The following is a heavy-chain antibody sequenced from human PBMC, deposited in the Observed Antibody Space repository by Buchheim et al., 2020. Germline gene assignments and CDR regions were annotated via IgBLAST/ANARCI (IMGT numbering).Heavy chain of an antibody. CDR3: ARVITMVRGSYGMDV. V-gene: IGHV3-74*01. CDR2: INGDGSTT. Sequence: EVQLVESGGGLVQPGGSLRLSCAASGFTFSSYWMHWVRQPPGKGLVWVSRINGDGSTTSYADSVKGRFTISRDSAKNTLYLQMNRLRAEDTAVYYCARVITMVRGSYGMDVWGQGTT. J-gene: IGHJ6*02. D-gene: IGHD3-10*01. CDR1: GFTFSSYW.